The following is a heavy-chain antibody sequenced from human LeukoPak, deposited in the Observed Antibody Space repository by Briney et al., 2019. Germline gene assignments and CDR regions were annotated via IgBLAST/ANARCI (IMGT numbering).Heavy chain of an antibody. CDR2: ISGSGVST. CDR3: ASHYASGGLVTYYFDF. D-gene: IGHD3-16*01. V-gene: IGHV3-23*01. CDR1: GFTFTNYA. J-gene: IGHJ4*02. Sequence: GGSLRLSCAASGFTFTNYAMSWVRQAPEKGLEWVSAISGSGVSTYYTDSVKGRFTISRDNSKNTLYLQMNSLRAEDTAVYYCASHYASGGLVTYYFDFWGQGTLVTVSP.